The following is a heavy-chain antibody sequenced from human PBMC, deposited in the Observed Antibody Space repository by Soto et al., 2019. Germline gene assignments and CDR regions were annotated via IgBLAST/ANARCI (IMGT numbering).Heavy chain of an antibody. V-gene: IGHV3-23*01. CDR1: GFIFTNYA. D-gene: IGHD5-12*01. Sequence: GGSLRLSCAASGFIFTNYAMDWVRQAPGKGLEWVSVIDGRGNSAYYADSVQGRFTISRDNSKNTLSLQMSSLTADDTAIYYCVREGRGSFDFWGRGTMVTVSS. CDR2: IDGRGNSA. CDR3: VREGRGSFDF. J-gene: IGHJ3*01.